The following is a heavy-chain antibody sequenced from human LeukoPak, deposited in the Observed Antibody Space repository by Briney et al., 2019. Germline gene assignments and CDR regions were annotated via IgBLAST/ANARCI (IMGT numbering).Heavy chain of an antibody. V-gene: IGHV3-33*08. Sequence: GGSLRLSCAASGFTFDDYGMSWVRQAPGKGLEGVALIWYDGSNKYYADSVKGRFTISRDNSKNTLYLQMNSLRAEDTAVYYCARALFNYDSSGLTYWGQGTLVTVSS. J-gene: IGHJ4*02. CDR3: ARALFNYDSSGLTY. CDR2: IWYDGSNK. CDR1: GFTFDDYG. D-gene: IGHD3-22*01.